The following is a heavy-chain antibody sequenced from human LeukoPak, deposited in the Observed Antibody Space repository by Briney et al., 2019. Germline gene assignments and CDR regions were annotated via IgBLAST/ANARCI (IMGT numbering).Heavy chain of an antibody. CDR3: ATSGELRFLEWGSVGY. Sequence: ASVKVSCKASGYTFTNYYIHWVQQAPGKGLEWMGRVDPKDGEAIYAEHFQGRVTITTDTSTDTASVELSSLRSEDTAVYYCATSGELRFLEWGSVGYWGQGTLVTVSS. CDR2: VDPKDGEA. J-gene: IGHJ4*02. CDR1: GYTFTNYY. D-gene: IGHD3-3*01. V-gene: IGHV1-69-2*01.